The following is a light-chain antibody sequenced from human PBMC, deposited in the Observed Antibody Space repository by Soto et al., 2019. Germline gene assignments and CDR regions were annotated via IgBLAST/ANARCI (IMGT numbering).Light chain of an antibody. Sequence: DTVLKQSPGTLSFSPGETATLTCSASHSVSSTFLAWYQQKTGQAPTLLIYDADTRATGIPDRFRGSGFGAHFPLTISILEHEDLAMYYWQQSASSVTFGQGTRLEIK. CDR3: QQSASSVT. V-gene: IGKV3-20*01. CDR1: HSVSSTF. J-gene: IGKJ5*01. CDR2: DAD.